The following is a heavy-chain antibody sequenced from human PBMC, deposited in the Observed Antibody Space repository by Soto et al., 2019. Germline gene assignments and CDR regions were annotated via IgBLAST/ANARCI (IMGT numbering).Heavy chain of an antibody. CDR2: INPNSGAS. V-gene: IGHV1-2*02. Sequence: ASVKVSCKTSGYTFIDYYVHWVRQAPGQGLEWVGWINPNSGASKYAENFQGRVTMTRDRSTSTVYMELTGLRSDDTAVYYCARWRDEVATHYXWGQGTLFTVSX. D-gene: IGHD5-12*01. J-gene: IGHJ4*02. CDR3: ARWRDEVATHYX. CDR1: GYTFIDYY.